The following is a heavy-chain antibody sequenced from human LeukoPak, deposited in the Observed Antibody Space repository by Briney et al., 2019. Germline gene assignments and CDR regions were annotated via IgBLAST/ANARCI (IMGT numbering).Heavy chain of an antibody. V-gene: IGHV4-59*01. Sequence: SETLSLTCTVSGGSISSYYWSWIRQPPGKVLEWIGYIYYSGSTNYNPSLKSRVTISVDTSKNQFSLKLSSVTAADTAVYYCARDPLRGVAGIGWFDPWGQGTLVTVSS. CDR1: GGSISSYY. D-gene: IGHD6-19*01. CDR3: ARDPLRGVAGIGWFDP. J-gene: IGHJ5*02. CDR2: IYYSGST.